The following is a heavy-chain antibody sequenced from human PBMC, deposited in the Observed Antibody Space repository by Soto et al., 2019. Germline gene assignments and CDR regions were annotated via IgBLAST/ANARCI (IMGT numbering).Heavy chain of an antibody. V-gene: IGHV4-28*01. CDR1: GYSISSSNW. CDR3: ARYNWNDIGYYFDY. J-gene: IGHJ4*02. CDR2: IYYSGST. Sequence: SETLSLTCAVSGYSISSSNWWGWIRQPPGKGLEWIGYIYYSGSTYYNPSLKSRVTMSVDTSKNQFSLKLSSVTAVDTAVYYCARYNWNDIGYYFDYWGQGTLVTVSS. D-gene: IGHD1-1*01.